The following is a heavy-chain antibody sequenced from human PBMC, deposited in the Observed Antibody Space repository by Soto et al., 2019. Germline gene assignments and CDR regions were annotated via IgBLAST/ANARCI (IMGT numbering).Heavy chain of an antibody. D-gene: IGHD6-13*01. CDR3: ARDRLEGYSSSEWFDP. CDR2: IWYDGSNK. Sequence: GGSLRLSCAASGFTFSSYGMHWVRQAPGKGLEWVAVIWYDGSNKYYADSVKGRFTISRDNSKNTLYLQMNSLRAEDTAVYYCARDRLEGYSSSEWFDPWGQGTLVTVSS. J-gene: IGHJ5*02. V-gene: IGHV3-33*01. CDR1: GFTFSSYG.